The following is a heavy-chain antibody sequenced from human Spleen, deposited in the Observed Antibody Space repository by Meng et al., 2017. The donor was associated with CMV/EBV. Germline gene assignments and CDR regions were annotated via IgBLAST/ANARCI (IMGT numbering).Heavy chain of an antibody. CDR3: ARGGQPRAFDI. Sequence: GESLKISCKGSGFTVSRNYVSWVRQAPGKGLEWVSLIDSGGITDYADSVKGRFTISRDNAKNTLFLQMHSLRAEDTAVYYCARGGQPRAFDIWGQGTMVTVSS. D-gene: IGHD3-16*01. CDR1: GFTVSRNY. CDR2: IDSGGIT. V-gene: IGHV3-66*01. J-gene: IGHJ3*02.